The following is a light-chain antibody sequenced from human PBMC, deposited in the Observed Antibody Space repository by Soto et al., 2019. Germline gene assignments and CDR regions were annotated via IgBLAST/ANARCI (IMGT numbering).Light chain of an antibody. CDR1: QSVSSSY. V-gene: IGKV3-20*01. J-gene: IGKJ3*01. CDR2: GAS. Sequence: EIVLTQSPGTLSLSPGERATLSCRASQSVSSSYLAGYQQKPGQAPRLLIYGASSRATGIPDRFSGSGSGTDFTLTISRLEPEDFAVYYCQQYGSSLFTFGPVTKVDIK. CDR3: QQYGSSLFT.